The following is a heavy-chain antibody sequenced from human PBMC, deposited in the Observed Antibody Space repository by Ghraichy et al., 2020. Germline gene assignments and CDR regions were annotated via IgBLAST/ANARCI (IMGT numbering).Heavy chain of an antibody. D-gene: IGHD6-6*01. CDR1: GFTFSSYS. CDR2: ISSSSYI. Sequence: GESLNISCAASGFTFSSYSMNWVRQAPGKGLEWVSSISSSSYIYYADSVKGRFTISRDNGKNSLYLQMNSLRAEDTAVYYCARELAAPVGFDVWGQGTTVTVSS. CDR3: ARELAAPVGFDV. V-gene: IGHV3-21*01. J-gene: IGHJ6*02.